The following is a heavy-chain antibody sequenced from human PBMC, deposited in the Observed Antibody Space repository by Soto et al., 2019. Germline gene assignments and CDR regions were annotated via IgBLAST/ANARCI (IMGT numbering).Heavy chain of an antibody. CDR1: GFTFSTHG. V-gene: IGHV3-33*01. CDR3: ARDREQLASYYYGLDV. CDR2: IWYDGSNK. D-gene: IGHD6-6*01. Sequence: QVQLVESGGGVVQPGTSLRLSCAASGFTFSTHGMHWVRQAPGKGLEWVAVIWYDGSNKYYADSVKGRFTISRDNSKNTLYLQLDSLRGEDTGMYYCARDREQLASYYYGLDVWGQGTSVTVSS. J-gene: IGHJ6*02.